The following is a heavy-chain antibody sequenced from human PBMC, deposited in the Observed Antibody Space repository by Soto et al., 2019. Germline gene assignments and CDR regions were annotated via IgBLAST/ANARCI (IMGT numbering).Heavy chain of an antibody. V-gene: IGHV3-11*04. Sequence: QVHLVESGGGLVKPGGSLRLSCATSGFTFSDYYMSWIRQAPGKGLEWVSYISSDGNTRYYADSVKGRFTMSRDNSKKSLYLQMNSLRAEDTAVYYCARDLLTTRGYYYGLDVWGRGTTVIVSS. D-gene: IGHD4-4*01. J-gene: IGHJ6*02. CDR3: ARDLLTTRGYYYGLDV. CDR2: ISSDGNTR. CDR1: GFTFSDYY.